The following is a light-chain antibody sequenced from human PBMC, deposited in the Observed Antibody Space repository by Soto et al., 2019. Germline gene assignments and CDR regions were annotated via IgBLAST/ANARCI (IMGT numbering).Light chain of an antibody. Sequence: DAVMTQSPLSLPVTLGQPASISCRSSQSLVYRDGNIYLNWFQQRPGQSPRRLIYKISNRDSGVPDRFSGSGSCPDFTLKISRVEAEDVGVYSCMQCTHWPHTFGQGTKLEIK. V-gene: IGKV2-30*01. CDR3: MQCTHWPHT. CDR1: QSLVYRDGNIY. CDR2: KIS. J-gene: IGKJ2*01.